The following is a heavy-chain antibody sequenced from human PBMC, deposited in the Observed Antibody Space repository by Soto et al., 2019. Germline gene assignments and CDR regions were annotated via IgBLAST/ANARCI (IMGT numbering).Heavy chain of an antibody. D-gene: IGHD6-19*01. CDR2: ISGSGGST. CDR3: AKSTTARIAVAPRGLFDY. J-gene: IGHJ4*02. V-gene: IGHV3-23*01. CDR1: GFTFSSYA. Sequence: EEQLLESGGGLVQPGGSLRLSCAASGFTFSSYAMTWVRQAPGKGLEWVSVISGSGGSTYYADSVKGRVTIARDNSKNTLYLQMHSLRAEDTAVYYCAKSTTARIAVAPRGLFDYWGQGTLVTVSS.